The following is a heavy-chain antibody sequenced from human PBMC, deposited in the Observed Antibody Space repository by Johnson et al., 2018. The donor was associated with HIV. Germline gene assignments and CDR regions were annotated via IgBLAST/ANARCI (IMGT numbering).Heavy chain of an antibody. J-gene: IGHJ3*02. D-gene: IGHD3-22*01. CDR2: INWNGGST. CDR1: GFTFDDYG. V-gene: IGHV3-20*04. CDR3: TRDWDYYDSSGYYYANMVDAFDI. Sequence: VQLMESGGGVARPGGSLRISCVASGFTFDDYGMSWVRQAPGKGLEWVSGINWNGGSTGYADSVKGRFTISRDNAKNSLYLEMNSLRAEDTALYYCTRDWDYYDSSGYYYANMVDAFDIWGQGTMVTVSS.